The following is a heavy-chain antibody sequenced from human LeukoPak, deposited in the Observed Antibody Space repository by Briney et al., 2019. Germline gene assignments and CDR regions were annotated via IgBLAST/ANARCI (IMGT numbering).Heavy chain of an antibody. CDR2: IYYTGIT. CDR1: GGSISSYY. Sequence: SETLSLTCTVSGGSISSYYWSWIPQPPGKGLEWIGYIYYTGITNYNPSLQSRVTISVDTSKYQFALKLSSVTAEDTAVYYCARHSPDYGDWGLDYRGQGTLVTVSS. J-gene: IGHJ4*02. V-gene: IGHV4-59*08. D-gene: IGHD4-17*01. CDR3: ARHSPDYGDWGLDY.